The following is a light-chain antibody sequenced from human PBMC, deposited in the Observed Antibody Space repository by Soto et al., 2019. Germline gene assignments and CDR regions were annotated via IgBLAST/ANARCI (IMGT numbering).Light chain of an antibody. CDR1: SSDIGAYNF. CDR2: DVN. V-gene: IGLV2-14*03. J-gene: IGLJ2*01. Sequence: QSALTQPASVSGSRGQSITISCTGTSSDIGAYNFVSWYQQHPGKAPKLMLYDVNIRPSGVSNRFSGSKSGNTASLTISGLQAEDEADYYCTSWTTSTTMLFGGGTKLTVL. CDR3: TSWTTSTTML.